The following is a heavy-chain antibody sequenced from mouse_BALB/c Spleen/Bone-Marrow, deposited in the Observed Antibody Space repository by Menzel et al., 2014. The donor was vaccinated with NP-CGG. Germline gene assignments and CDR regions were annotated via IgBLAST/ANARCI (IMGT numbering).Heavy chain of an antibody. J-gene: IGHJ1*01. Sequence: VESGGGLVKPGGSLKLSCAASGFTFSDYSMYWVRQTPEKRLEWVATISDGGSYTYYPDSVKGRFTISRDNVRNNLYLQMSSLKSEDTAMYYCARSPYYYGSGYGYFDVWGAGTTVTVSS. D-gene: IGHD1-1*01. CDR1: GFTFSDYS. CDR2: ISDGGSYT. V-gene: IGHV5-4*02. CDR3: ARSPYYYGSGYGYFDV.